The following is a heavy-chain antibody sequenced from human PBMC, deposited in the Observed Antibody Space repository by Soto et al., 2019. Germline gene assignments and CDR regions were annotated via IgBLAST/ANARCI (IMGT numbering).Heavy chain of an antibody. CDR2: IYYSGST. Sequence: PSETLSLTCTVSGGSISSGDYYWSWIRQPPGKGLEWIGYIYYSGSTYYNPSLKSRVTISVDTSKNQFSLKLSSVTAADTAVYYCAREFSERFLEWLTYNWFDPWGQGTLVTVSS. CDR3: AREFSERFLEWLTYNWFDP. V-gene: IGHV4-30-4*01. D-gene: IGHD3-3*01. CDR1: GGSISSGDYY. J-gene: IGHJ5*02.